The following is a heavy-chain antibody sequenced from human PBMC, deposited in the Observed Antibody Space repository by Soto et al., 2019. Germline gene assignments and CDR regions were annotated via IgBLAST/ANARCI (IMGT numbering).Heavy chain of an antibody. Sequence: QVQLVQSGAEVKKPGASVKVSCKASGYTFTSYAMHWVRQAPGQRLEWMGWINAGNGNTKYSQKFQGRVTITRDTSASTAYMELSSLRSEDTAVYYCAKEYSSSWYHPTYGMDVWGQGTTVTVSS. CDR2: INAGNGNT. CDR1: GYTFTSYA. J-gene: IGHJ6*02. CDR3: AKEYSSSWYHPTYGMDV. V-gene: IGHV1-3*01. D-gene: IGHD6-13*01.